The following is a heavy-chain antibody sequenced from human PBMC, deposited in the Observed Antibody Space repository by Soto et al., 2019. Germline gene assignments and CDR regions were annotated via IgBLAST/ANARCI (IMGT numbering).Heavy chain of an antibody. CDR3: AKERAGAHLGELSLCMDV. CDR2: ISWNSGSI. CDR1: GFTFDDYA. D-gene: IGHD3-16*02. Sequence: GGSLRLSCAASGFTFDDYAMHWVRQAPGKGLEWVSGISWNSGSIGYADSVKGRFTISRDNAKNSLYLQMNSLRAEDMALYYCAKERAGAHLGELSLCMDVWGKGTTVTVSS. V-gene: IGHV3-9*03. J-gene: IGHJ6*03.